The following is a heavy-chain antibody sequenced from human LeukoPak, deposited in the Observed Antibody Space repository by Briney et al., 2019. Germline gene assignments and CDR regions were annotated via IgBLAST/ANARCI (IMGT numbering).Heavy chain of an antibody. CDR1: GFTFSSYG. J-gene: IGHJ4*02. D-gene: IGHD3-10*01. CDR3: AKDPGDYYGSGSSD. V-gene: IGHV3-30*18. CDR2: ISYDGSNK. Sequence: GGSLRLSCAASGFTFSSYGMPWVRQAPGKGLEWVAVISYDGSNKYYADSVKGRFTISRDNSKNTLYLQMNSLRAEDTAVYYCAKDPGDYYGSGSSDWGQGTLVTVSS.